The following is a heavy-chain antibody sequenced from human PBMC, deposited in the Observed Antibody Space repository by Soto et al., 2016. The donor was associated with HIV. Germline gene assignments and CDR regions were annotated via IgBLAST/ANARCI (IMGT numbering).Heavy chain of an antibody. J-gene: IGHJ4*02. D-gene: IGHD3-22*01. V-gene: IGHV3-21*01. CDR3: VRARANSRGSYYFDS. Sequence: EVRLVESGETWSNRGSLRLSCAVSGFTFNDFSMSWVRQPPGKGLEWVSSISSKSSFIHYAYSVKGRFTISRDYSLHLQMNTLRVEDTAVYYCVRARANSRGSYYFDSWGRGTLVIVSS. CDR2: ISSKSSFI. CDR1: GFTFNDFS.